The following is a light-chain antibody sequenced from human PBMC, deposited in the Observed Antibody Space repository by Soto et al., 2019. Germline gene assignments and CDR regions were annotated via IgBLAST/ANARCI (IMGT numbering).Light chain of an antibody. J-gene: IGKJ5*01. V-gene: IGKV1-5*03. Sequence: DIQMTQSPSTLSPSVGDRVTITCRASQSISSWLAWYQQKPGQAPKLLIYKASSLESGVPSRFSGSGSGTEFTLTISSLQPDDFATYYCQQYNSYPITFGQGTRLEIK. CDR1: QSISSW. CDR3: QQYNSYPIT. CDR2: KAS.